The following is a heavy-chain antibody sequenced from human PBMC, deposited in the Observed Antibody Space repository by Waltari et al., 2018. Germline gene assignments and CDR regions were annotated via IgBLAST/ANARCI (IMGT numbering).Heavy chain of an antibody. D-gene: IGHD4-17*01. CDR2: ISSTSHYI. Sequence: EEQLVESGGGLVKPGGSLRRSCAASDVTPSSYRMNWLRQAPGKGLEWVASISSTSHYIYYADSVKGRFTISRDNAKNSLYLQMNSLRAEDTAVYYCARGFWFATVSTFTWFDPWGQGTLVTVSS. CDR3: ARGFWFATVSTFTWFDP. V-gene: IGHV3-21*01. CDR1: DVTPSSYR. J-gene: IGHJ5*02.